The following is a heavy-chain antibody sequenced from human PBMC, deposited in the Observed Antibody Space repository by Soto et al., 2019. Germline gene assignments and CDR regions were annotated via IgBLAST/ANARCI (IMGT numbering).Heavy chain of an antibody. CDR1: GLRLTPYA. CDR3: SDWRAGGPVNLDH. D-gene: IGHD2-15*01. Sequence: EVQILESGGDLIQPGGSLRLFCVGPGLRLTPYAIALVRQAPGKGLECILTIDVLNGGWFSDSVRGRLAISRDVSRNTVYLQMGSLRVEDTAIYFCSDWRAGGPVNLDHWGPGTVVTVSS. J-gene: IGHJ4*02. CDR2: IDVLNGG. V-gene: IGHV3-23*01.